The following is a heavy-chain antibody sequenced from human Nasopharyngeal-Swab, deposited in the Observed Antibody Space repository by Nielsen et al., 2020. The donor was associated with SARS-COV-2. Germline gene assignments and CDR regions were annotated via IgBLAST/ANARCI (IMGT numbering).Heavy chain of an antibody. Sequence: GGSLRLSCAASGFTFSSYWMHWVRQAPGKGLVWVSRINSEGSSRSYADFVKGRFTISRDNAKNTLYLQMNSLRAEDTAIYYCAKDRDSGDDSDDYYHYYGMDVWGQGTTVTVSS. J-gene: IGHJ6*02. CDR1: GFTFSSYW. CDR3: AKDRDSGDDSDDYYHYYGMDV. V-gene: IGHV3-74*01. D-gene: IGHD5-12*01. CDR2: INSEGSSR.